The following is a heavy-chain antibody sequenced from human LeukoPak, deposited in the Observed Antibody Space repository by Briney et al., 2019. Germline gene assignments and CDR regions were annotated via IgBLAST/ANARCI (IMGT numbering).Heavy chain of an antibody. V-gene: IGHV3-23*01. J-gene: IGHJ4*02. CDR2: ISGSGGST. CDR3: AKTLGSGWYYFDY. CDR1: GFTCSSYA. D-gene: IGHD6-19*01. Sequence: GGSLRLSCAASGFTCSSYAMSLVRQAAGKGLEWVSGISGSGGSTDYADSVKGRFTISRDNSKNTLYLQMNSLRAEDTAVYYCAKTLGSGWYYFDYWGQGTLVTVSS.